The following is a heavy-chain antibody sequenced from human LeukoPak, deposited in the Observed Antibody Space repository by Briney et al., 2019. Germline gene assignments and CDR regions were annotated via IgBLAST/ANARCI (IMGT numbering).Heavy chain of an antibody. Sequence: SETLSLTCTVSGGSLSSYYWGWIRQPAGKGLERIGRIYTSGSTNYNPSLKSRVTMSVDTSKNQFSLKLSSVTAADTAVYYCARENDFWSGYYDYWGQGTLVTVSS. J-gene: IGHJ4*02. D-gene: IGHD3-3*01. CDR3: ARENDFWSGYYDY. V-gene: IGHV4-4*07. CDR2: IYTSGST. CDR1: GGSLSSYY.